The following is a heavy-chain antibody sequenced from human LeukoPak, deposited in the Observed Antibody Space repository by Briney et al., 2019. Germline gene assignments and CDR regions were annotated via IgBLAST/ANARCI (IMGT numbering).Heavy chain of an antibody. D-gene: IGHD6-13*01. CDR1: GFTFSSYA. CDR2: ISGDGGNT. J-gene: IGHJ5*02. Sequence: AGGSLRLSCAASGFTFSSYAMSWVRQAPGKGLEWVSGISGDGGNTYYADSVKGRFTISRDNSKNTLYVQMNSLRAEDTAVYYCAKRTLGYTLDWLDPWGQGTLVTVSS. CDR3: AKRTLGYTLDWLDP. V-gene: IGHV3-23*01.